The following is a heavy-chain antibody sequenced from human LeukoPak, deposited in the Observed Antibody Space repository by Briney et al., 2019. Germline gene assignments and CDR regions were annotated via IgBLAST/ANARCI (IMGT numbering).Heavy chain of an antibody. Sequence: ASVKVSFTASGYTFTSYGISWVRQAPGQGLEWMGWISAYNGNTNYAQKLQGRVTMTTDTSTSTAYMELRSLRSDDTAVYYCARDDPIAVAGTNWFDPWGQGTLVTVSS. CDR2: ISAYNGNT. V-gene: IGHV1-18*01. D-gene: IGHD6-19*01. CDR3: ARDDPIAVAGTNWFDP. CDR1: GYTFTSYG. J-gene: IGHJ5*02.